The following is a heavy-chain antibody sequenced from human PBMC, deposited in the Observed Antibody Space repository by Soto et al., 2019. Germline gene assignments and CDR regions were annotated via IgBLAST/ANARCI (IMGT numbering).Heavy chain of an antibody. J-gene: IGHJ4*02. Sequence: TLSLTCTVSGVSVTSDEDYWSWIRHSPGKGLEWIGYISNSGSTGYNPSLKTRLSMSVDRSKNQFTLRLTSVTAADTAVYFCATESGSTYGYFDYWGQGTQVTVSS. CDR3: ATESGSTYGYFDY. CDR2: ISNSGST. V-gene: IGHV4-30-4*01. CDR1: GVSVTSDEDY. D-gene: IGHD5-18*01.